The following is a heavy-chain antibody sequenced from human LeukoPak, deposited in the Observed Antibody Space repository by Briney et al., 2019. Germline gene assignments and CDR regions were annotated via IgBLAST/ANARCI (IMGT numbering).Heavy chain of an antibody. Sequence: GGSLRLSCAASGLSLNSYAIHWVRQAPGKGLEWVTAISYDGSNKHYADSMRGRFTISRDNSKNTLYLQMNSLRSDDTAVYYCAQGGSEIYYFYHGMDVWGRGTTVTVSS. D-gene: IGHD3-10*01. J-gene: IGHJ6*02. CDR2: ISYDGSNK. V-gene: IGHV3-30*03. CDR1: GLSLNSYA. CDR3: AQGGSEIYYFYHGMDV.